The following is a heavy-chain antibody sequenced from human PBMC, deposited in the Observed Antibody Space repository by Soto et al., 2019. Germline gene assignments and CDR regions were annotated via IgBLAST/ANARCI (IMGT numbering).Heavy chain of an antibody. Sequence: GASVKVSCKASGGTFSSYAISWVRQAPGQGLEWMGGIIPIFGTANYAQKFQGRVTITADESTSTAYMELSSLRSEDTAVYYCARGKVTAYYDSSGLMDVWGQGTTVTVSS. CDR3: ARGKVTAYYDSSGLMDV. V-gene: IGHV1-69*13. CDR2: IIPIFGTA. D-gene: IGHD3-22*01. CDR1: GGTFSSYA. J-gene: IGHJ6*02.